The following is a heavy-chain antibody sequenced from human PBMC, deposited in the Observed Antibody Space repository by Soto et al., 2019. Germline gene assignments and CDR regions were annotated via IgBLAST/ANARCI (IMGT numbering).Heavy chain of an antibody. Sequence: ASVKVSCKASGYTFTSYGISWVRQAPGQGLEWMGWISAYNGNTNYAQKLQGRVTMTTDTSTSTAYMELRSLRSDDTAVYYCARVWGAGQQWLVPFDYWGQGTLVTVSS. CDR1: GYTFTSYG. V-gene: IGHV1-18*01. D-gene: IGHD6-19*01. J-gene: IGHJ4*02. CDR2: ISAYNGNT. CDR3: ARVWGAGQQWLVPFDY.